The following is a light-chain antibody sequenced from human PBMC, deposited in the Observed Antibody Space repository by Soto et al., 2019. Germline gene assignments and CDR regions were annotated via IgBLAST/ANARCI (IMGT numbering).Light chain of an antibody. CDR1: QSISSY. V-gene: IGKV1-39*01. J-gene: IGKJ3*01. Sequence: DVQMTQSPSSLSASVGDRVTITCRASQSISSYLNWYQQKQGKAPKLLIYAASSLQSGVPSRFSGSGSGTDFTVNISSLQPEDFATYYCQQSYSTPFPFGPGTKVDIK. CDR3: QQSYSTPFP. CDR2: AAS.